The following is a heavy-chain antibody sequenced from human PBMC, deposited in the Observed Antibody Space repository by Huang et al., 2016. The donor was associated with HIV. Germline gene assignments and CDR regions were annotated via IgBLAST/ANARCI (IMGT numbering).Heavy chain of an antibody. D-gene: IGHD6-13*01. Sequence: EAQLVESGGGLVKPGGSLRVSCAASGITFSNVWMSWFRQVPGKGLEGVGRIKSKTDGGTTDYAAHVKGRFTISGDESKNTLYLQMNSLKTEDTAVYYCSSYSNAWRYWGQGTLVTVSS. J-gene: IGHJ4*02. CDR1: GITFSNVW. CDR3: SSYSNAWRY. CDR2: IKSKTDGGTT. V-gene: IGHV3-15*01.